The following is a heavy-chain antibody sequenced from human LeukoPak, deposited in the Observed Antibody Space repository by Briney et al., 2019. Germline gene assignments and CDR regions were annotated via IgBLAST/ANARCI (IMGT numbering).Heavy chain of an antibody. V-gene: IGHV3-7*04. D-gene: IGHD6-19*01. CDR3: AKDTAVAGPEDY. CDR2: IKQDGSEE. CDR1: GFSFSSYW. Sequence: GGSLRLSCAASGFSFSSYWMTWVRQAPGKGLEWVANIKQDGSEEYYVDSVKGRFTISRDNAKSSLHLQMNSLRAEDTAVYYCAKDTAVAGPEDYWGQGTLVTVSS. J-gene: IGHJ4*02.